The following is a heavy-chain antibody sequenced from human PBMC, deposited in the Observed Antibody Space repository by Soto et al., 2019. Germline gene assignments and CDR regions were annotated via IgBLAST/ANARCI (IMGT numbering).Heavy chain of an antibody. CDR3: ARADALYTLTDCWYFDL. D-gene: IGHD4-17*01. Sequence: QVQLVQSGAEVKKPGASVKVSCKASGYTFTSYGISWVRQAPGQGLEWMGWISAYNGNTNYAQKLQGRVTMTTDTPPNKHYMELRSLRADDTAVYYCARADALYTLTDCWYFDLWGRGTLVTVSS. CDR2: ISAYNGNT. J-gene: IGHJ2*01. V-gene: IGHV1-18*01. CDR1: GYTFTSYG.